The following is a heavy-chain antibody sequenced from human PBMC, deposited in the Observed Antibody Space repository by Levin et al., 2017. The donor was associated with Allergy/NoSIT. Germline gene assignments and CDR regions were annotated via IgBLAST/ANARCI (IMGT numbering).Heavy chain of an antibody. V-gene: IGHV1-2*02. Sequence: TTGGSLRLSCKASGYTFTGYYIHWVRQAPGQGLEWMGWINPNSGGTIYAQKFQGRVTMTRDTSITTAYMELSRLRSDDTAIYYCAREPPYDSGGSPVLNSVWFDSWGQGTLVTVSS. CDR2: INPNSGGT. D-gene: IGHD3-22*01. CDR1: GYTFTGYY. CDR3: AREPPYDSGGSPVLNSVWFDS. J-gene: IGHJ5*01.